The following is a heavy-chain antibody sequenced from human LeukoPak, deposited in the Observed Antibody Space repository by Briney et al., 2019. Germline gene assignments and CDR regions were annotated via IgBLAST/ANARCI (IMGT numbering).Heavy chain of an antibody. CDR1: GFTFSSYA. D-gene: IGHD6-19*01. V-gene: IGHV3-23*01. J-gene: IGHJ4*02. CDR2: VNARGYST. CDR3: ARGTDWLLNFDY. Sequence: GGSLRLSCAASGFTFSSYAMSWARQAPGKGLEWVSAVNARGYSTYYADSVKGRFTISRDNSKNTLYLQMNSLRAEDTAVYYCARGTDWLLNFDYWGQGTLVTVSS.